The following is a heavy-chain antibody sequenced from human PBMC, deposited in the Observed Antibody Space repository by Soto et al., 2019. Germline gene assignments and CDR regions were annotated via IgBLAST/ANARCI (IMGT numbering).Heavy chain of an antibody. CDR1: GGTFSSYA. D-gene: IGHD6-13*01. J-gene: IGHJ6*02. V-gene: IGHV1-69*13. Sequence: SVKVSCKASGGTFSSYAISWVRQAHGQGLEWMGGIIPIFGTANYAQKFQGRATITADESTSTAYMELSSLRSEDTAVYYCARIKYSSSWYMSPDYYYYYGMDVWGQGTTVTVSS. CDR2: IIPIFGTA. CDR3: ARIKYSSSWYMSPDYYYYYGMDV.